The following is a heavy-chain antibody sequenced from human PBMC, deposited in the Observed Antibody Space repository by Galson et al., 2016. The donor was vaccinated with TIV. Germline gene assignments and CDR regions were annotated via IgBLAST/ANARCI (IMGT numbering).Heavy chain of an antibody. J-gene: IGHJ6*02. CDR2: IIPLFGEA. CDR3: AKCRNTAMDTYYYYYGLDV. CDR1: GGTFSNFV. V-gene: IGHV1-69*13. D-gene: IGHD5-18*01. Sequence: SVKVSCKASGGTFSNFVVTWVRQAPGQGLEWMGGIIPLFGEAHYAQKFQGRVTISADESTSTVYMELRSLRSGDTAVYYCAKCRNTAMDTYYYYYGLDVWGQGTTVTVSS.